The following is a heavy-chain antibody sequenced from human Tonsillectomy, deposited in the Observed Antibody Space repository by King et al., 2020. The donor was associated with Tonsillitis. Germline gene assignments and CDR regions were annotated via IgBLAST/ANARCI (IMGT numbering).Heavy chain of an antibody. V-gene: IGHV4-4*02. CDR3: ARIQSSGWFYFDY. CDR2: IYHSGST. Sequence: VQLQESGPGLVKPSGTLSLTCAVSGGSISSSNWWSWVRQPPGKGLEWIGEIYHSGSTNYNPSHKSRGTITVDKSKNQFSLKLSSVTAADTAVYYCARIQSSGWFYFDYWGQGTLVTVSS. J-gene: IGHJ4*02. CDR1: GGSISSSNW. D-gene: IGHD6-19*01.